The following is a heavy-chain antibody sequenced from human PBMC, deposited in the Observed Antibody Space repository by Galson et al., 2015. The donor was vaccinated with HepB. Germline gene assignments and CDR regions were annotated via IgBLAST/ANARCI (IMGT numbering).Heavy chain of an antibody. CDR2: TYYRSKWYN. V-gene: IGHV6-1*01. D-gene: IGHD1-7*01. CDR3: ARGRNSAFDI. CDR1: GDIVSTNGVA. J-gene: IGHJ3*02. Sequence: CAISGDIVSTNGVAWNWIRQSPSRGLEWLGRTYYRSKWYNDYAVSVKSRITINPDTSKNQFSLQINSMTPEDTAVYYCARGRNSAFDIWGQGTLVTVSS.